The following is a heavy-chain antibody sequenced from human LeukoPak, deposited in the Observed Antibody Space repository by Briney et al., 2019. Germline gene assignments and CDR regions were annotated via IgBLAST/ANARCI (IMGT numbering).Heavy chain of an antibody. Sequence: GASVKVSCKASGYTFRINYIHWVRQAPGQGLEWMGWINPNTGGTMFAQKFQGRVTMTRDTSTSTVYMELSSLRSEDTAVYYCARDSTPHLIAVAGTGYNFDYWGQGTLVTVSS. D-gene: IGHD6-19*01. CDR1: GYTFRINY. CDR2: INPNTGGT. CDR3: ARDSTPHLIAVAGTGYNFDY. J-gene: IGHJ4*02. V-gene: IGHV1-2*02.